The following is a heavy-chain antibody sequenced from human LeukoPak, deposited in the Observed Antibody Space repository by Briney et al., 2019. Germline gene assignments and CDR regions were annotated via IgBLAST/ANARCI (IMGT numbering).Heavy chain of an antibody. CDR1: GFTFSSYS. V-gene: IGHV3-48*01. CDR2: ISSSSSTI. J-gene: IGHJ4*02. CDR3: ELLRYWSSTSCSQYSSRLY. D-gene: IGHD2-2*01. Sequence: PGGSLRLSCAASGFTFSSYSMNWVRQAPGKGLEWVSYISSSSSTIYYADSVKGRFTISRDNAKNSLYLQMNSLRADDTAVYYCELLRYWSSTSCSQYSSRLYWGQGTLVTVSS.